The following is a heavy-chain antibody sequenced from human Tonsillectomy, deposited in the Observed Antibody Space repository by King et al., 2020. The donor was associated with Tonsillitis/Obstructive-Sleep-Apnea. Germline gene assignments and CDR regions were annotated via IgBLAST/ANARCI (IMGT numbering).Heavy chain of an antibody. Sequence: VQLVESGGGVVQPGRSLRLSCAASGFTFSSYGMHWVRQAPGKGLEWVAVIWYDGSNKYYADSVKGRFTISRDNSKNTLYLQMNSLRAEDTAVYYCARVRGRSSWYYFDYWGQGTLVTVSS. V-gene: IGHV3-33*01. CDR2: IWYDGSNK. CDR3: ARVRGRSSWYYFDY. J-gene: IGHJ4*02. CDR1: GFTFSSYG. D-gene: IGHD6-13*01.